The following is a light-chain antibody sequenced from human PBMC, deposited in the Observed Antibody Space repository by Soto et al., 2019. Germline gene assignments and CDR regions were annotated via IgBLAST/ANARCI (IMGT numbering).Light chain of an antibody. Sequence: TQSPSSLSASVGDRVTITCRASQSVSSNLAWYQQKPGQAPRLLIFGTSTRATGIPDRFSGGGSGTDFTLTISRLEPEDFAMYYCLHHGSSLWTFGQGTKVDIK. CDR2: GTS. J-gene: IGKJ1*01. CDR3: LHHGSSLWT. V-gene: IGKV3-20*01. CDR1: QSVSSN.